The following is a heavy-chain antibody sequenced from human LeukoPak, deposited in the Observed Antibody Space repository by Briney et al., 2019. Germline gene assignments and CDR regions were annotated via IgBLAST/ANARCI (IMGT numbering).Heavy chain of an antibody. CDR3: AKDSGYSYGWIDY. V-gene: IGHV3-9*01. J-gene: IGHJ4*02. D-gene: IGHD5-18*01. CDR1: GFTFDDYA. CDR2: ISWNSGSI. Sequence: PGGSLRLSCAASGFTFDDYAMHWVRQAPGKGLEWVSGISWNSGSIGYADSVKGRFTISRDSAKNSLYLQMNSLRAEDTALYYCAKDSGYSYGWIDYWGQGTLVTVSS.